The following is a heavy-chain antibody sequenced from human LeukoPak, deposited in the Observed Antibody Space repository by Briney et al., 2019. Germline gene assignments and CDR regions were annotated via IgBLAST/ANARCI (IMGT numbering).Heavy chain of an antibody. Sequence: GGSLRLSCAASGFTFSSYCMRWVRQAPGKGLEWVANIKQDGSDKFYVDSVKGRFTISRDNAKNSLYLQMNSLRGEDTAIYYWAKAPETYYDDGSCYYFGDWGQGTLVTVSS. CDR1: GFTFSSYC. CDR3: AKAPETYYDDGSCYYFGD. J-gene: IGHJ4*02. CDR2: IKQDGSDK. D-gene: IGHD3-22*01. V-gene: IGHV3-7*01.